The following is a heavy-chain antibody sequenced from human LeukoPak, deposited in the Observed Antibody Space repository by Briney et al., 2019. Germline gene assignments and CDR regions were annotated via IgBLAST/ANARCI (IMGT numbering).Heavy chain of an antibody. J-gene: IGHJ5*02. CDR1: GGSISSYY. V-gene: IGHV4-59*01. D-gene: IGHD3-10*01. CDR3: ARVLPWFDP. Sequence: MPSETLSLTCTVSGGSISSYYWSWIRQPPGKGLEWIGYIYYSGSTNYNPSLKSRVTISVDTSKNQFSLKLSSVTAAGTAVYYCARVLPWFDPWGQGTLVTVSS. CDR2: IYYSGST.